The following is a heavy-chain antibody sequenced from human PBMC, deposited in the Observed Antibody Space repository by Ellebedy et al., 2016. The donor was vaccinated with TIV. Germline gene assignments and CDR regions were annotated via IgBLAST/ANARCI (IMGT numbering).Heavy chain of an antibody. J-gene: IGHJ4*02. V-gene: IGHV4-59*08. CDR2: VYYSETT. Sequence: SETLSLTXTVSGGTISSYYWSWIRQPPGKGLEWIGYVYYSETTTYNPSLKSRVTISVDTSNNQFSLKVSSVTTADTAVYYCARGKYKQWHLDYFDYWGQGSLVTVSS. D-gene: IGHD6-19*01. CDR1: GGTISSYY. CDR3: ARGKYKQWHLDYFDY.